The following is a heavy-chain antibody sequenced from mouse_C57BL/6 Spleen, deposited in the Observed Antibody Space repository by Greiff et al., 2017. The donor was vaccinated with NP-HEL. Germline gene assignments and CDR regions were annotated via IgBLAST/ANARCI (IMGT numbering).Heavy chain of an antibody. CDR1: GYTFTSYW. CDR2: IDPTGGGT. J-gene: IGHJ4*01. V-gene: IGHV1-72*01. CDR3: ARSDRPTVVANYAMDY. D-gene: IGHD1-1*01. Sequence: QVHVKQPGAELVKPGASVKLSCKASGYTFTSYWMHWVKQRPGRGLEWIGRIDPTGGGTKYNEKFKSKATLTVDKPSSTAYMQLSSLTSEDSAVDYCARSDRPTVVANYAMDYWGQGTSVTVSS.